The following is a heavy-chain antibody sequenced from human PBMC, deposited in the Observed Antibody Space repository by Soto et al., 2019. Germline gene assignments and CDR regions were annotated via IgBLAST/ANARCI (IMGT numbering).Heavy chain of an antibody. Sequence: GASVKVSCKASGYTFTSYGIGWVRQAPGQGLEWMGWISAYNGNTNYAQKLQGRVTMTTDTSTSTAYMELRSLRSDDTAVYYCARARTTGDLDAFDIWGQGTMVTVSS. CDR3: ARARTTGDLDAFDI. V-gene: IGHV1-18*01. CDR2: ISAYNGNT. D-gene: IGHD1-1*01. J-gene: IGHJ3*02. CDR1: GYTFTSYG.